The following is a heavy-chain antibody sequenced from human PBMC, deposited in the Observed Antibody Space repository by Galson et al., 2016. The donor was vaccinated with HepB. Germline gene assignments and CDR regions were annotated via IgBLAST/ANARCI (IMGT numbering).Heavy chain of an antibody. D-gene: IGHD3-3*01. Sequence: SVKVSCKASGYTFTTYAIYWVRQAPGQGLEWMGWINTNTGNPAYAQGFTGRFVFSLDTSVSTAYLQISSLKAEDTAVYYCARGLRFWSGYYPDYWGQGTLVTVSS. J-gene: IGHJ4*02. CDR3: ARGLRFWSGYYPDY. CDR1: GYTFTTYA. V-gene: IGHV7-4-1*02. CDR2: INTNTGNP.